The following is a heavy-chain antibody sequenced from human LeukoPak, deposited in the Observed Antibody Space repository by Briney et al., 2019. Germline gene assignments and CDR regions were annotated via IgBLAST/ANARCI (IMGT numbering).Heavy chain of an antibody. J-gene: IGHJ5*02. CDR2: IKQDGSEK. CDR1: GYTLTGLS. CDR3: ARGHVWFDP. V-gene: IGHV3-7*05. Sequence: GASVKVSCKVSGYTLTGLSIHWVRQAPGKGLEWVANIKQDGSEKYYVDSVKGRFTISRDNAKNSLYLQMNSLRAEDMAVYYCARGHVWFDPWGQGTLVTVSS.